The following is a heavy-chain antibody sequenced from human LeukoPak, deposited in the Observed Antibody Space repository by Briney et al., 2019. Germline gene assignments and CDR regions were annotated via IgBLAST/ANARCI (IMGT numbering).Heavy chain of an antibody. Sequence: PGGSLRLSCAASGFTFDDCAMHWVRQAPGKGLEWGSGISWNSGSIGYADSVKGRFTISRDNAKNSLYLQMSSLRAEDTALYYCARRRGLGYCSSTSCYAGYSDYWGQGTLVTVSS. J-gene: IGHJ4*02. D-gene: IGHD2-2*01. CDR2: ISWNSGSI. V-gene: IGHV3-9*01. CDR1: GFTFDDCA. CDR3: ARRRGLGYCSSTSCYAGYSDY.